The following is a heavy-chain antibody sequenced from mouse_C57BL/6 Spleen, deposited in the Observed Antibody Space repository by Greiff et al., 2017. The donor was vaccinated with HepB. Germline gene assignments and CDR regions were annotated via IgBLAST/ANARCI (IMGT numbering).Heavy chain of an antibody. J-gene: IGHJ1*03. Sequence: EVHLVESGPGLVKPSQSLSLTCSVTGYSITSGYYWNWIRQFPGNKLEWMGYISYDGSNNYNPSLKNRISITRDTSKNQFFLKLNSVTTEDTATYYCARIYDYDWYFDVWGTGTTVTVSS. CDR2: ISYDGSN. V-gene: IGHV3-6*01. D-gene: IGHD2-4*01. CDR1: GYSITSGYY. CDR3: ARIYDYDWYFDV.